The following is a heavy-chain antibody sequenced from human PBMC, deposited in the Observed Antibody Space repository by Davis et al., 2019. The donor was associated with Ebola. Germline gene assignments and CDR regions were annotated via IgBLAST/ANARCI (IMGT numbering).Heavy chain of an antibody. CDR3: AREGNYYDSAFDI. J-gene: IGHJ3*02. D-gene: IGHD3-22*01. CDR1: GYTFTSYA. V-gene: IGHV1-3*01. CDR2: INAGNGNT. Sequence: AASVKVSCKASGYTFTSYAMHWVRQAPRQRLEWMGWINAGNGNTKYSQKFQGRVTITRDTSASTAYMELSSLRSEDTAVYYCAREGNYYDSAFDIWGQGTMVTVSS.